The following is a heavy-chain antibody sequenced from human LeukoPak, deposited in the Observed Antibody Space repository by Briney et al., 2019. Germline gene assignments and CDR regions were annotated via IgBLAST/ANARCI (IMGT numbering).Heavy chain of an antibody. CDR1: GFTFSSYS. CDR2: ISSSSSYI. V-gene: IGHV3-21*01. Sequence: GGSLRLSCAASGFTFSSYSMNWVRQAPGKGLERVSSISSSSSYIYYADSVKGRFTISRDNAKNSLYLQMNSLRAEDTAVYYCARDRDTAMVTSGFSDYWGQGTLVTVSS. J-gene: IGHJ4*02. D-gene: IGHD5-18*01. CDR3: ARDRDTAMVTSGFSDY.